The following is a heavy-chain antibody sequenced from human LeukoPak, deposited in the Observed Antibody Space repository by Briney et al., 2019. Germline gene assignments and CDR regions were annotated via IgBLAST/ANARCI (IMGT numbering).Heavy chain of an antibody. CDR3: ARSYAVAGFDY. D-gene: IGHD6-19*01. Sequence: PSETLSLTCTVSGGSISSYYWSWIRQPPGKGLEWIGYIYYSGSTNYNPSLKSRVTISVDTSKNQFSLKLSSVTAADTAVYYCARSYAVAGFDYWGQGTLVTVSS. V-gene: IGHV4-59*08. CDR2: IYYSGST. CDR1: GGSISSYY. J-gene: IGHJ4*02.